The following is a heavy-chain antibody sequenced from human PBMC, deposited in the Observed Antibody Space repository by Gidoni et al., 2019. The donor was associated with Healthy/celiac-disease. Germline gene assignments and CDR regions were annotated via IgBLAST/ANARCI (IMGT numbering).Heavy chain of an antibody. D-gene: IGHD6-25*01. CDR3: ARREYVAAPENHAFDF. Sequence: EVQLVESGGGLVQPGGSLRLSCAASGFFFGSYWMRWVRQAPGKGLEWLANIKHDGSEKSYVGSVKGRFTISRDNARNSLYLQLSSLRAEDTAVYYCARREYVAAPENHAFDFWGQGTMVTVSS. CDR1: GFFFGSYW. CDR2: IKHDGSEK. V-gene: IGHV3-7*03. J-gene: IGHJ3*01.